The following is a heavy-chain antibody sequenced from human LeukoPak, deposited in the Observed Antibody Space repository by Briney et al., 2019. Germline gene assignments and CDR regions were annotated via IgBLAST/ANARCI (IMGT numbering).Heavy chain of an antibody. CDR3: ARGAFALDY. J-gene: IGHJ4*02. D-gene: IGHD4/OR15-4a*01. CDR1: GDSVSSNSAT. V-gene: IGHV6-1*01. CDR2: TYYRSKWNT. Sequence: SQTLSLTYVIFGDSVSSNSATWNWIRQSPSRGLEWLGRTYYRSKWNTDFAVTVKSRITIRPDTSKNQISLQLKSVTPEDTAVYFCARGAFALDYWGQGTLVTVSS.